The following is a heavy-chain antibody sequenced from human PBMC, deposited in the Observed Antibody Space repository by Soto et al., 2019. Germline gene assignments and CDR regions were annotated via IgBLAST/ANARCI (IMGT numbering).Heavy chain of an antibody. V-gene: IGHV4-39*01. D-gene: IGHD3-10*01. CDR2: IYYSGST. Sequence: SETLSLTCTVSGGSISSSSYYWGWIRQPPGKGLEWIGSIYYSGSTYYNPSLKSRVTISVDTSKNQFSLKLSSVTAADTAVYYCARRAAYYGSGSYFLPPFDYWGQGTLVTVSS. J-gene: IGHJ4*02. CDR3: ARRAAYYGSGSYFLPPFDY. CDR1: GGSISSSSYY.